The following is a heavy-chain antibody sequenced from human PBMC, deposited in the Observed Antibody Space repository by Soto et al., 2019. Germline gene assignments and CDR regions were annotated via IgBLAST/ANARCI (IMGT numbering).Heavy chain of an antibody. CDR1: GFSLSNARMG. V-gene: IGHV2-26*01. Sequence: QVTLKESGPVLVKPTETLTLTCTVSGFSLSNARMGVSWIRQPPGKALEWLAHIFSNDEKSYKTSLKSRLTISKDTSKSQVVLTMTNIDPVDTATYYCARYHDYGDFTALDYWGKGTLVTVSS. D-gene: IGHD4-17*01. CDR3: ARYHDYGDFTALDY. J-gene: IGHJ4*02. CDR2: IFSNDEK.